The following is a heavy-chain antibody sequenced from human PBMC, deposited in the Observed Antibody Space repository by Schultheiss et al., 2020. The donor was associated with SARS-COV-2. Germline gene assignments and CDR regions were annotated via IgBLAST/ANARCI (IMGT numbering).Heavy chain of an antibody. CDR2: IHSGGTT. CDR3: ARAVAGTRLFDY. V-gene: IGHV3-53*01. CDR1: GFSVSDKY. Sequence: GGSLRLSCAATGFSVSDKYMSWVRQAPGKGLEWVSIIHSGGTTYYSDSVRGRFTVSRDSPKNTVYLQMNSLRAEDTAVYYCARAVAGTRLFDYWGQGTLVTVSS. J-gene: IGHJ4*02. D-gene: IGHD6-19*01.